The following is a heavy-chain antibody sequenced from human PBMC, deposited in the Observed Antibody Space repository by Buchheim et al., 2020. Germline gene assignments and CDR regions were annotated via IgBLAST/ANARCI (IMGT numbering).Heavy chain of an antibody. CDR1: GFTFSSYA. Sequence: EVQLLESGGGLVQPGGSLRLSCAASGFTFSSYAMSWVRQAPGKGLEWVSVISGSGGSTYYADSVKGRFTISRDNSKNTLYLQMNSLRADDTAVYYCAKLRGSGYCSSTSCNMDVWGKGTT. CDR3: AKLRGSGYCSSTSCNMDV. V-gene: IGHV3-23*01. CDR2: ISGSGGST. D-gene: IGHD2-2*01. J-gene: IGHJ6*03.